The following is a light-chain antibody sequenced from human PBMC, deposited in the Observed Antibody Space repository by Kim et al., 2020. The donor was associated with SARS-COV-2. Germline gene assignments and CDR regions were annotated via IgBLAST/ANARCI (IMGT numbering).Light chain of an antibody. V-gene: IGLV3-19*01. CDR3: NSRDSSGNRWV. CDR1: NLRSYY. J-gene: IGLJ3*02. CDR2: GKN. Sequence: LGHKVSNKCQEDNLRSYYESWYQQKAGPAPVLVIYGKNNRPSGIPDRFSGSSSGNTASLTITGAQAEDEADYYCNSRDSSGNRWVFGGGTQLTVL.